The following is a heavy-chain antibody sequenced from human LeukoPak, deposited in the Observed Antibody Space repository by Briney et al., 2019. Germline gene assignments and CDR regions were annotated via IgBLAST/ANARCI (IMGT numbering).Heavy chain of an antibody. V-gene: IGHV3-23*01. CDR3: AKGGYCSSTSCYGVDAFDI. CDR2: ISGSGGST. CDR1: GFTFSTSG. Sequence: GGSLRLSCATSGFTFSTSGMSWVRQAPGKGLEWVSAISGSGGSTYYADSVKGRFTISRDNSKNTLYLQMNSLRAEDTAVYYCAKGGYCSSTSCYGVDAFDIWGQGTMVTVSS. J-gene: IGHJ3*02. D-gene: IGHD2-2*01.